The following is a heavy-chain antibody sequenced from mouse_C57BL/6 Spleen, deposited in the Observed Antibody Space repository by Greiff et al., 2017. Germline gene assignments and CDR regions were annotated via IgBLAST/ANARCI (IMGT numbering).Heavy chain of an antibody. CDR1: GFTFSSYG. J-gene: IGHJ2*01. CDR3: ARHVIATTYDFDD. V-gene: IGHV5-6*01. D-gene: IGHD5-1*01. CDR2: ISSGGSYT. Sequence: EVKLVESGGDLVKPGGSLKLSCAASGFTFSSYGMSWVRQTPDKRLEWVATISSGGSYTYYPDNVKGRFTISRDNAKNTLYLQISSLKSEDTAMYYCARHVIATTYDFDDWGQGTTLTVSS.